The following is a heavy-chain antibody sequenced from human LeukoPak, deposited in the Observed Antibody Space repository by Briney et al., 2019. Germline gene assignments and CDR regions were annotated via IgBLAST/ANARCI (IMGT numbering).Heavy chain of an antibody. J-gene: IGHJ4*02. CDR3: ARRAGGYSHPYDY. CDR2: ISSSSSYI. D-gene: IGHD4-23*01. CDR1: GFTFSDYS. Sequence: PGGSLRLSCAASGFTFSDYSMNWVRQAPGKGLEWVSSISSSSSYIFYADSVRGRFSISRDNAKNSLYLQMNSLRAEDTAVYYCARRAGGYSHPYDYWGQGTLVTVSS. V-gene: IGHV3-21*04.